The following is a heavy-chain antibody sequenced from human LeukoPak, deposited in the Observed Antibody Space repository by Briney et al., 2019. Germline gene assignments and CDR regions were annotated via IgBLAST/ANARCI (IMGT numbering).Heavy chain of an antibody. J-gene: IGHJ6*02. CDR2: MNPNSGNT. CDR1: GYTFTSYD. Sequence: ASVKVSCEASGYTFTSYDINWVRQATGQGLEWMGWMNPNSGNTGYAQKFQGRVTMTRNTSISTAYMELSSLRSEDTAVYYCARVVVVPAAIYYYYGMDVWGQGTTVTVSS. V-gene: IGHV1-8*01. D-gene: IGHD2-2*01. CDR3: ARVVVVPAAIYYYYGMDV.